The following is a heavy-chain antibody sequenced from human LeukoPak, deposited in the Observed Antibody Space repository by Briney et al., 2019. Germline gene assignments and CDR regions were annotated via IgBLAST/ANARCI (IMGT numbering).Heavy chain of an antibody. CDR3: ARGRGPMVRGVKRYYMDV. V-gene: IGHV1-8*01. Sequence: ASVKVSCKASGYTFTSYDINWVRQATGQGLEWMGWMNPNSGNTGCAQKFQGRVTMTRNTSISTACMELSSLRSEDTAVYYCARGRGPMVRGVKRYYMDVWGKGTTVTVSS. D-gene: IGHD3-10*01. J-gene: IGHJ6*03. CDR2: MNPNSGNT. CDR1: GYTFTSYD.